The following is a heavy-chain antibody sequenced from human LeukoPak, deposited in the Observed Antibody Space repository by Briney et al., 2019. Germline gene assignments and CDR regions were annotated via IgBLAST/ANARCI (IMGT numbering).Heavy chain of an antibody. Sequence: GGSLRLSCAASGFTFSSYEMNWVRQAPGKGLEWVSYISSSGSTIYYADPVKGRFTISRDNAKNSLYLQMNSLRAEDTAVYYCAKDTVKVTTIRRVPHYMDVWGKGTTVTISS. CDR2: ISSSGSTI. V-gene: IGHV3-48*03. CDR1: GFTFSSYE. J-gene: IGHJ6*03. D-gene: IGHD5-12*01. CDR3: AKDTVKVTTIRRVPHYMDV.